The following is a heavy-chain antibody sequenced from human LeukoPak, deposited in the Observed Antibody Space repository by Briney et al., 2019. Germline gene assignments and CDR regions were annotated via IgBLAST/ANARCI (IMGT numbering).Heavy chain of an antibody. Sequence: SETLSLTCAVYGGSFSGYYWSWIRQPPGKGLEWIGEINHRGSTNYNPSLKSRVTISVDTSKNQFSLKLSSVTAADTAVYYCARLSSGYCFDYWGQGTLVTVSS. CDR1: GGSFSGYY. J-gene: IGHJ4*02. CDR2: INHRGST. CDR3: ARLSSGYCFDY. D-gene: IGHD3-22*01. V-gene: IGHV4-34*01.